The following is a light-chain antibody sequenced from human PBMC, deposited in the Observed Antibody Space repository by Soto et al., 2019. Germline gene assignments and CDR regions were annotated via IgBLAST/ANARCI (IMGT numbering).Light chain of an antibody. Sequence: QSVLTQPPSASGSPGQSVTISCTGTSSDVGDYNYVSWYQQHPGKAPKLMIYEVSKRPSGVPDRFSGSKSGNTASLTVSALQAEDEADYYCSSYAGSNNWVFGGGTQLTVL. CDR2: EVS. V-gene: IGLV2-8*01. CDR1: SSDVGDYNY. CDR3: SSYAGSNNWV. J-gene: IGLJ3*02.